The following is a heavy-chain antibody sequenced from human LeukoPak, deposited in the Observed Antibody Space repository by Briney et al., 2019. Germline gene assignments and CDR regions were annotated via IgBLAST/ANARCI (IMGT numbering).Heavy chain of an antibody. CDR1: GGSISSGPYY. CDR3: ARGDYYMDV. J-gene: IGHJ6*03. Sequence: PSETLSLTCTASGGSISSGPYYWTWIRQHPGKDLEWIGYISYSGSTDYNPSLRSRITISVDTSKNQFSLKLSSVTVADSAVYYCARGDYYMDVWGKGTTVTVSS. V-gene: IGHV4-31*03. CDR2: ISYSGST.